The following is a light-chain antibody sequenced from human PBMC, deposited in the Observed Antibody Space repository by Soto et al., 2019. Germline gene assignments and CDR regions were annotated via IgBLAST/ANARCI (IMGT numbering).Light chain of an antibody. V-gene: IGKV3-15*01. J-gene: IGKJ1*01. CDR3: QQYNDWPPWT. CDR1: QSVSSN. CDR2: GAS. Sequence: EIVMTQSPATLSVSPGERATLSCRASQSVSSNLAWYQQKPGQAPRLLIYGASTRANGIPARFSGSGSGTEYTLTISSLQSADFAVYYCQQYNDWPPWTFGQGPKVEIK.